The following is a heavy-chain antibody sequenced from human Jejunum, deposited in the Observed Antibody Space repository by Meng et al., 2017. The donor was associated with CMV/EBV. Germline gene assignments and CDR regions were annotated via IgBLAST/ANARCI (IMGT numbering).Heavy chain of an antibody. J-gene: IGHJ4*02. CDR1: GFTFSRYP. CDR3: ARDRTSVVVPAVLLY. D-gene: IGHD2-2*01. V-gene: IGHV3-30-3*01. Sequence: GFTFSRYPMRWVRQAPGKGLEWVAVMSYDGGNKYYAASVKDRFTISRDNSNNTLYLQLDSLRAEDTAVYYCARDRTSVVVPAVLLYWGQGTLVTVSS. CDR2: MSYDGGNK.